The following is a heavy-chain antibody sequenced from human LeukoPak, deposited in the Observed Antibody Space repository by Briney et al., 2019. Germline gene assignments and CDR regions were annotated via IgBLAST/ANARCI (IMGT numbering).Heavy chain of an antibody. CDR1: GYIFTGYY. J-gene: IGHJ6*03. D-gene: IGHD3-22*01. Sequence: ASVKVSCKASGYIFTGYYMHWVRQAPGQGLGWMGWINPNSGGTNYAQKFQGRVTMTRDTSITTAYMELSRLRSDDTAVYYCARGPGGRSGYYPLEDYYYYYYMDVWGKGTTVTVSS. CDR3: ARGPGGRSGYYPLEDYYYYYYMDV. CDR2: INPNSGGT. V-gene: IGHV1-2*02.